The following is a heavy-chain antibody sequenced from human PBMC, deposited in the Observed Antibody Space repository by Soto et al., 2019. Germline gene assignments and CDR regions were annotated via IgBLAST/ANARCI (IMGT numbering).Heavy chain of an antibody. D-gene: IGHD6-6*01. CDR1: GYTFTGYY. CDR3: ASDPAARGAFDI. CDR2: INPNSGGT. V-gene: IGHV1-2*02. Sequence: ASVKVSCKASGYTFTGYYMHCVRQAPGQGLEWMGWINPNSGGTNYAQKFQGRVTMTRDTSISTAYMELSRLRSDDTAVYYCASDPAARGAFDIWRQGTMVTVSS. J-gene: IGHJ3*02.